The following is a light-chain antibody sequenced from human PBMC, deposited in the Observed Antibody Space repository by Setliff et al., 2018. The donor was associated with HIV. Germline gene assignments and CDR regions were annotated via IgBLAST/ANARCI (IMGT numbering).Light chain of an antibody. CDR3: QSYDSSLSGPYV. CDR2: GNS. Sequence: QSVLTQPPSVSGAPGQRVTISCTGSSSNIGAGYDVHWYQQLPGTVPKLLIYGNSNRPSGVPDRFSGSKSGTSASLAITGLQAEDEADYYCQSYDSSLSGPYVFGSGTRSPS. J-gene: IGLJ1*01. V-gene: IGLV1-40*01. CDR1: SSNIGAGYD.